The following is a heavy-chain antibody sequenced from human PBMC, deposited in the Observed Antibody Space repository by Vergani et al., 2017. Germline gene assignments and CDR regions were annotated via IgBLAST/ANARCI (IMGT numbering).Heavy chain of an antibody. CDR3: ASTYCGGDCYRGLPEYFQH. CDR2: ISGSGGST. V-gene: IGHV3-23*01. CDR1: GFTFSSYA. Sequence: EVQLLESGGGLVQPGGSLRLSCAASGFTFSSYAMSWVRQAPGKGLEWVSAISGSGGSTYYADSVKGRFTISRDNSKNTLYLQMNSLRAEDTAVYYCASTYCGGDCYRGLPEYFQHWGQGTLVTVSS. D-gene: IGHD2-21*02. J-gene: IGHJ1*01.